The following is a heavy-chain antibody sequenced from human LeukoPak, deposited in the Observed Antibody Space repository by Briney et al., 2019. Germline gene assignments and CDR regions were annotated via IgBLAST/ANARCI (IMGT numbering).Heavy chain of an antibody. CDR1: GGTFSSYA. D-gene: IGHD3-3*01. CDR3: ARGGPDNYDFSNNY. CDR2: MNPNSGNT. V-gene: IGHV1-8*03. J-gene: IGHJ4*02. Sequence: ASVKVSCKASGGTFSSYAISWVRQATGQGLEWMGWMNPNSGNTGYAQKFQGRVTITRNTSISTAYMELSSLRSEDTAVYYCARGGPDNYDFSNNYWGQGTLVTVSS.